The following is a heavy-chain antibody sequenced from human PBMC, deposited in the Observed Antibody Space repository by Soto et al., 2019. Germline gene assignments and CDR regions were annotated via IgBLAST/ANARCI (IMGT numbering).Heavy chain of an antibody. CDR3: ARGAALAGKLDL. J-gene: IGHJ4*02. V-gene: IGHV3-21*06. CDR2: ISSHSRDI. D-gene: IGHD6-19*01. CDR1: GFTFTSDS. Sequence: GSLRLSCEASGFTFTSDSMTWVRQAPGKGLEWVSSISSHSRDIFYADSVKGRFTISRDNAKDSLHLQMNSLTGEDSAVYYCARGAALAGKLDLWGQGTLVTVSS.